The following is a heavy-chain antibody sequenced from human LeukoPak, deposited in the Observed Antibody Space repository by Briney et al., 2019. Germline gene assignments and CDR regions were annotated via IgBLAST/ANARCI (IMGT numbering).Heavy chain of an antibody. CDR3: ARGMGAPHYYYYMDV. V-gene: IGHV1-69*05. CDR1: GGTFSSYA. J-gene: IGHJ6*03. Sequence: ASVKVSCKASGGTFSSYAISWVRQAPGQGLEWMGRIIPIFGTANYAQKFQGRVTITTDESTSTAYMELSSLRSEDTAVYYCARGMGAPHYYYYMDVWGKGTTVTVSS. CDR2: IIPIFGTA. D-gene: IGHD1-26*01.